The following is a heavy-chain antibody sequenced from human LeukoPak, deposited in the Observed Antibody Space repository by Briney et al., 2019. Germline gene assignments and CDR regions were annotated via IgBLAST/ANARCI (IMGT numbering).Heavy chain of an antibody. CDR1: GFTVSANY. CDR2: ITSSSSYI. J-gene: IGHJ6*03. V-gene: IGHV3-21*01. D-gene: IGHD1-26*01. Sequence: GGSLRLSCAVSGFTVSANYMSWVRQAPGKGLEWVSSITSSSSYIYYADSVKGRFTISRDNAKSSLYLQMNSLRDEDTAVYYCARDPYSGNYGDYYYYYMDVWGKGTTVTISS. CDR3: ARDPYSGNYGDYYYYYMDV.